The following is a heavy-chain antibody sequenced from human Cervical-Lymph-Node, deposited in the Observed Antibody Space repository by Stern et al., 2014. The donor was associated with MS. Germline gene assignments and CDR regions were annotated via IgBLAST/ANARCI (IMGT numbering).Heavy chain of an antibody. CDR1: GVTFSSSG. CDR2: IWYDGSNR. CDR3: AREGGNTAEYFQH. V-gene: IGHV3-33*08. Sequence: QVQLVESGGGVVQPGRSLRLSCAASGVTFSSSGMHWVRQAPGKGLEWLAIIWYDGSNRYDADSVKGRFTISRDNSKNTLYLQMNSLRAEDTAVYYCAREGGNTAEYFQHWGQGTLVTVSS. D-gene: IGHD4-23*01. J-gene: IGHJ1*01.